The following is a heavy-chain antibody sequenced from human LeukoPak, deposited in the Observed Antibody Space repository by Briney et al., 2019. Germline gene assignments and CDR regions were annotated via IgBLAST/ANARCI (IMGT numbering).Heavy chain of an antibody. J-gene: IGHJ6*02. CDR2: INSRNTYI. CDR3: ARDHGFWTGGIYSYYGMDV. V-gene: IGHV3-21*01. Sequence: GGSLRLSCAASGFTFSSYSMTWVRQAPGEGLEWVSSINSRNTYIYYADSVQGRFTISRDNAKNSLYLQMDSLRAEDTAVYYCARDHGFWTGGIYSYYGMDVWGQGPRSPSP. CDR1: GFTFSSYS. D-gene: IGHD3/OR15-3a*01.